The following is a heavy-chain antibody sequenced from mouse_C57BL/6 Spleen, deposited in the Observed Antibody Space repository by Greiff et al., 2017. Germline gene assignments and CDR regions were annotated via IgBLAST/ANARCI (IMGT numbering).Heavy chain of an antibody. CDR3: AILYGNYYAMDY. CDR2: ISGGGGNT. Sequence: EVQLVESGGGLVKPGGSLKLSCAASGFTFSSYTMSWVRQTPEKRLEWVATISGGGGNTYYPDSVKGRFTISRDNAKNTLYLQMSSLRSEDTALYYCAILYGNYYAMDYWGQGTSVTVSS. J-gene: IGHJ4*01. D-gene: IGHD2-1*01. V-gene: IGHV5-9*01. CDR1: GFTFSSYT.